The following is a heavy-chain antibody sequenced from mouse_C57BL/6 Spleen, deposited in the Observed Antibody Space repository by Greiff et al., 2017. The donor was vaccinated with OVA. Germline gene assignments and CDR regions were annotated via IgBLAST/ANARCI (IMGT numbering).Heavy chain of an antibody. V-gene: IGHV1-43*01. CDR2: INPSTGGT. CDR1: GYSFTGYY. J-gene: IGHJ2*01. Sequence: EVQLQQSGPELVKPGASVKISCKASGYSFTGYYMHWVKQSSEKSLEWIGEINPSTGGTSYNQKFKGKATLTVDKSSSTAYMQLKSLTSEDSAVYYCARTPSSYGSIYFDYWGQGTTLTVSS. CDR3: ARTPSSYGSIYFDY. D-gene: IGHD1-1*01.